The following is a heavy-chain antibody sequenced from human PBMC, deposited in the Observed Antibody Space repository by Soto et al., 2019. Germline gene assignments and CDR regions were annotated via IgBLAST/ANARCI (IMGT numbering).Heavy chain of an antibody. Sequence: QVQLVESGGGVVQPGRSLRLSCAASGFTFSSYGMHWVRQAPGKGLEWVAVIWYDGSNKYYADSVKGRFTISRDNSKNTLYLQMNSLRAEDTAVYYCARVIFPLEWSGDLDYWGQGTLVTVSS. V-gene: IGHV3-33*01. CDR1: GFTFSSYG. D-gene: IGHD3-3*01. J-gene: IGHJ4*02. CDR2: IWYDGSNK. CDR3: ARVIFPLEWSGDLDY.